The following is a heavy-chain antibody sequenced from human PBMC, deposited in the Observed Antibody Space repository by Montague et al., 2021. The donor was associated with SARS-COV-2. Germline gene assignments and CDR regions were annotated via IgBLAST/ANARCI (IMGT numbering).Heavy chain of an antibody. V-gene: IGHV4-39*01. CDR2: IHYSGST. CDR1: GGSFSSSSYY. Sequence: SETLSLTCAVSGGSFSSSSYYWGWIRQPPGKGLEWIGSIHYSGSTYYNPSLKSRVSISVDTSKNQFSLKLSSVTAADTAVYYCARLWDTVYYYYGMDVWGQGTTVTVSS. D-gene: IGHD1-26*01. CDR3: ARLWDTVYYYYGMDV. J-gene: IGHJ6*02.